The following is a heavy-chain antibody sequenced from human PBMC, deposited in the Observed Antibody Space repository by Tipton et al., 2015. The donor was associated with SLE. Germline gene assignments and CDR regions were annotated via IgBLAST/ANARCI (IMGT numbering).Heavy chain of an antibody. Sequence: TLSLTCTVSGGSISSYYWSWIRQPPGKGLEWIGYTHYSGTTNYDPSLKSRVTMSVDTSKNQFSLKLSSVTAADTAMYYCAGRTAASGTLYLWGQGALATVSS. CDR2: THYSGTT. V-gene: IGHV4-59*08. CDR3: AGRTAASGTLYL. CDR1: GGSISSYY. D-gene: IGHD6-13*01. J-gene: IGHJ5*02.